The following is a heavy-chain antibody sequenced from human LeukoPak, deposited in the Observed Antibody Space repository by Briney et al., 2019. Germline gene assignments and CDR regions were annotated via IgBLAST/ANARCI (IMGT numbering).Heavy chain of an antibody. V-gene: IGHV4-59*01. J-gene: IGHJ6*02. D-gene: IGHD2-2*02. CDR1: GGSISSYY. Sequence: SETLSLTCTVSGGSISSYYWSWIRQPPGKGLEWIGYIYYSGSTNYNPSLKSRVTISVDTSKNQFSPKLSSVTAADTAVYYCARMGYCSSTSCYTGAVYYYYGMDVWGQGTTVTVSS. CDR3: ARMGYCSSTSCYTGAVYYYYGMDV. CDR2: IYYSGST.